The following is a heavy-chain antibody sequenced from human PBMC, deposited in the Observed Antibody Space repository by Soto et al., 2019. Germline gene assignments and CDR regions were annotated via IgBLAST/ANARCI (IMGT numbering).Heavy chain of an antibody. Sequence: SQTLSLTCTVSGGSISSYYWSWIRQPPGKGLEWIEYIYYSGSTNYNPSLKSRVTISVDTSKNQFSLKLSSVTAADTAVYYCARVSGTRNWFDPWGQGTLVTDSS. CDR1: GGSISSYY. J-gene: IGHJ5*02. CDR2: IYYSGST. V-gene: IGHV4-59*01. D-gene: IGHD1-7*01. CDR3: ARVSGTRNWFDP.